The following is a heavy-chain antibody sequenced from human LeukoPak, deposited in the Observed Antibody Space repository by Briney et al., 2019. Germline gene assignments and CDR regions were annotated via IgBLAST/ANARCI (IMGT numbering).Heavy chain of an antibody. J-gene: IGHJ4*02. CDR2: ISGSGGFT. Sequence: PGGSLRLSCAGSGFSFSSHGMNWVRQAPGKGLEWVSTISGSGGFTYYADSVKGRFTISRDNSKNTLYLQMNSLRAEDTAVYYCAKDPLAVGVTYFDYWGQGVLVTVSS. V-gene: IGHV3-23*01. D-gene: IGHD1-26*01. CDR1: GFSFSSHG. CDR3: AKDPLAVGVTYFDY.